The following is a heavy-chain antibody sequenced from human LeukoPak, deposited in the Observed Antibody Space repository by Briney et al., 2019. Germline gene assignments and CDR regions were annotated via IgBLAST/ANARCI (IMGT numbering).Heavy chain of an antibody. CDR1: GFTFSSYE. J-gene: IGHJ4*02. CDR3: ARRNEQISTTDY. D-gene: IGHD1/OR15-1a*01. CDR2: ISSSGSTI. Sequence: GGSLRLSCAASGFTFSSYEMNWVRQAPGKGLEWVSYISSSGSTIYYADSVKGRFTISRDNSKNTLYLQMNSLRAEDTAVYYCARRNEQISTTDYWGQGTLVTVSS. V-gene: IGHV3-48*03.